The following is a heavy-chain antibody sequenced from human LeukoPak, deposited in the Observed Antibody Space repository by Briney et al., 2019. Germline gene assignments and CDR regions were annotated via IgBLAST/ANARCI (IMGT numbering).Heavy chain of an antibody. D-gene: IGHD3-10*01. J-gene: IGHJ3*02. CDR1: GFTFSSYG. CDR3: AKGDLGLWFGELGDVFDI. CDR2: IICSGGST. Sequence: PGGSLRLSCVACGFTFSSYGMSWLRQAPGKGLEGVSAIICSGGSTNYSDSGKGRFTISRDNSKNTLYLQMNSLRAEDKDVYYCAKGDLGLWFGELGDVFDIWGQGTMVTVSS. V-gene: IGHV3-23*01.